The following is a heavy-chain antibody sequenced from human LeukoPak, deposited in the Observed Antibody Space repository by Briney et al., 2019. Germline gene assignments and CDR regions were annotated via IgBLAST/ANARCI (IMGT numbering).Heavy chain of an antibody. Sequence: ASLEVSCKASGYTFTDYYMHWVRQAPGQGLEWMGRINPNSGGTTYAQNFQGRVTMTRDTSIGTAYMELSRLTSDDTAVYYCAGPAMDQVFDYWGQGTLVTVSS. V-gene: IGHV1-2*06. CDR3: AGPAMDQVFDY. D-gene: IGHD3/OR15-3a*01. CDR2: INPNSGGT. J-gene: IGHJ4*02. CDR1: GYTFTDYY.